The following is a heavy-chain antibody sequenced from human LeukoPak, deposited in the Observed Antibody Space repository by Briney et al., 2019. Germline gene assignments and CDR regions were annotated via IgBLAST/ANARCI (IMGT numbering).Heavy chain of an antibody. CDR1: GFTYDNYA. CDR3: AKEYGYTYGEFDY. Sequence: GGSLRLSCAASGFTYDNYAMSWVRQAPGKGLEWVSSVSGSGATTYYADSVKGRFTISRDNSKNTLYLQMNSLRAEDTAVYYCAKEYGYTYGEFDYWGQGTLVTVSS. J-gene: IGHJ4*02. V-gene: IGHV3-23*01. D-gene: IGHD5-18*01. CDR2: VSGSGATT.